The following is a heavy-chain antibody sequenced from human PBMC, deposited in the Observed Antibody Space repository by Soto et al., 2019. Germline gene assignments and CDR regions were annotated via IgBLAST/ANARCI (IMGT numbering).Heavy chain of an antibody. CDR3: ARPTRYYYDSSGQSAWFDP. D-gene: IGHD3-22*01. Sequence: ASVKVSCKASGGTFSSYAISWVRQAPGQGLEWMGGIIPIFGTANYAQKFQGRVTITADESTSTAYMELSSLRSEDTAVYYCARPTRYYYDSSGQSAWFDPWGQGTLVTVLL. CDR1: GGTFSSYA. V-gene: IGHV1-69*13. CDR2: IIPIFGTA. J-gene: IGHJ5*02.